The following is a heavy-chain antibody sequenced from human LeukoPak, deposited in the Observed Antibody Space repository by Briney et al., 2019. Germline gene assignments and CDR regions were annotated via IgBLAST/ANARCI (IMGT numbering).Heavy chain of an antibody. D-gene: IGHD3-22*01. CDR1: EFTFTTYS. Sequence: KAGGSLRLSCAASEFTFTTYSMAWVRQAPGKGLEWVSSISSSATYRYYADSVKGRFTISRDNSKNTLYLQMNSLRAEDTAVYYCAKDAYYYDSSGYYRRVDYYYYMDVWGKGTTVTVSS. V-gene: IGHV3-21*01. J-gene: IGHJ6*03. CDR2: ISSSATYR. CDR3: AKDAYYYDSSGYYRRVDYYYYMDV.